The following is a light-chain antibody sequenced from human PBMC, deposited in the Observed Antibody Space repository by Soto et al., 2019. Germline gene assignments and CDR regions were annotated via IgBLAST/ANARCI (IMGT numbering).Light chain of an antibody. J-gene: IGKJ1*01. CDR3: QQYDSYSLT. CDR1: QSISTW. Sequence: DIQMTQSPSTLSASVGDRVTITCRASQSISTWLAWYQQKPGKAPKLLIYKASNLESGVPSRFSGSGSGTESTLTISSLQPDDCATYYCQQYDSYSLTFGQGTMLKIK. V-gene: IGKV1-5*03. CDR2: KAS.